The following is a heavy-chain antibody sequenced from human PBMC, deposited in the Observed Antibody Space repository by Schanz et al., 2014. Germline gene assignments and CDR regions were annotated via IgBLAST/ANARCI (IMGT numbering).Heavy chain of an antibody. CDR3: ARIGGNVFDY. D-gene: IGHD3-10*01. CDR2: IGNGGVTI. CDR1: GFPFSDYF. J-gene: IGHJ4*02. Sequence: VQVVESGGGLVQPGGSLRLSCTASGFPFSDYFMAWIRQPPGRGLEWVSYIGNGGVTIYYADSVKGRFTISRDNSKNSLYLQMNSLRAEDTAVYYCARIGGNVFDYWAQGTLVTVSS. V-gene: IGHV3-11*01.